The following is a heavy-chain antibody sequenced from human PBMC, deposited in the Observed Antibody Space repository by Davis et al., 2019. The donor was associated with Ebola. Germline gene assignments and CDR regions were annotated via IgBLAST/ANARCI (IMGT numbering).Heavy chain of an antibody. V-gene: IGHV4-34*01. CDR1: GGSFSGYY. J-gene: IGHJ4*02. CDR2: INHSGST. D-gene: IGHD1-26*01. CDR3: ARNSQGGSYYY. Sequence: MPSETLSLTCAVYGGSFSGYYWSWIRQPPGKGLEWIGEINHSGSTNYNPSLKSRVTISVDTSKNQFSLKVSSVTAADTGVYYCARNSQGGSYYYWGQGTLVSVSS.